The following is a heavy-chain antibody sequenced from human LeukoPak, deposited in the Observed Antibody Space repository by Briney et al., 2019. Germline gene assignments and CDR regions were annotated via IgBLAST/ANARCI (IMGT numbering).Heavy chain of an antibody. J-gene: IGHJ4*02. V-gene: IGHV3-11*04. CDR2: ITTSGSTM. Sequence: ISYITTSGSTMYYADSVKGRFTISRDNAKNSLYLQMNSLRAEDTAVYYCASGYSSGPVYWGQGNLVTVSS. CDR3: ASGYSSGPVY. D-gene: IGHD6-19*01.